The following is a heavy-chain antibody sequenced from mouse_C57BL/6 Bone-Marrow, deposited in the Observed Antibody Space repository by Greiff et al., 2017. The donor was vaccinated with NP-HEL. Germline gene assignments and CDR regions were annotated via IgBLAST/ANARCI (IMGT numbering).Heavy chain of an antibody. CDR3: AREGVGYCSSFTSAMDY. CDR1: GYTFTSYW. V-gene: IGHV1-7*01. CDR2: IIPSSGNI. J-gene: IGHJ4*01. D-gene: IGHD1-1*01. Sequence: VQLQQSGADLAKPGASVKLSCKASGYTFTSYWMHWVKQRPGKGLEWIGYIIPSSGNIKYNQKLKDKATLTAAKSSSTSYMQLSSLTYDDSAVYYCAREGVGYCSSFTSAMDYWGQGTSVTVSS.